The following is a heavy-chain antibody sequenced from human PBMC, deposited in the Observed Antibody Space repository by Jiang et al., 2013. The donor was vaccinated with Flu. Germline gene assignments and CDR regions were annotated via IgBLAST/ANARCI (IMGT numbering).Heavy chain of an antibody. CDR2: IWFNNNDR. D-gene: IGHD3-9*01. CDR1: GFSFGSYG. J-gene: IGHJ1*01. Sequence: VQLVESGGGAVQPGRSLRLSCAASGFSFGSYGMHWVRQAPGKGLQWVAVIWFNNNDRYHAESVRGRFTISRDNSNSKLYLQMDNLRVEDTAIYYCVRDRRTYDILTGDYLDLWGRGTLVAVSS. V-gene: IGHV3-33*01. CDR3: VRDRRTYDILTGDYLDL.